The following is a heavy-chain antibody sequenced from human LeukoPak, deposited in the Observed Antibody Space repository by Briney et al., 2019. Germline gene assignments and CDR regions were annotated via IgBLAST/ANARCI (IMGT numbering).Heavy chain of an antibody. CDR3: ARDIPDYGSSNNWFDP. J-gene: IGHJ5*02. CDR1: GGSISSSSYY. Sequence: SETLSLTCTVSGGSISSSSYYWGWIRQPPGKGLEWIGSIYYSGSTYYNPSLKSRVTISVDTSKNQFSLKLSSVTAADTAVYYCARDIPDYGSSNNWFDPWGQGTLVTVSS. D-gene: IGHD4-17*01. V-gene: IGHV4-39*07. CDR2: IYYSGST.